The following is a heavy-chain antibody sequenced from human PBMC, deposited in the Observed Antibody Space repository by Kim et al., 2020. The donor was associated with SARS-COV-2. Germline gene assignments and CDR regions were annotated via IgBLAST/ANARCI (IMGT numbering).Heavy chain of an antibody. CDR1: GFYFIE. Sequence: GGSLRLSCVGSGFYFIEMYLRRQAQGKGPEWKSYINDVSAVSQYADAVRGRVTMSRDNASNTVYLQMQIHRAEVTAMYYCERKTVGWNRYFDLWGQGTMV. V-gene: IGHV3-48*04. J-gene: IGHJ4*02. CDR3: ERKTVGWNRYFDL. CDR2: INDVSAVS. D-gene: IGHD1-1*01.